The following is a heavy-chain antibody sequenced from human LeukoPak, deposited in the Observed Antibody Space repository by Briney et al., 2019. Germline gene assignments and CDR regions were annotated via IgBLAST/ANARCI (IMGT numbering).Heavy chain of an antibody. CDR1: GFTFSSYA. D-gene: IGHD3-22*01. Sequence: LSGGSLRLSCAASGFTFSSYAMSWVRQAPGKGLEWVSAISGSGGSTYYADSVKGRFTVSRDNSKNTLYLQMNSLRAEDTAVYYCAKESPYYYDSSGYEGDYWGQGTLVTVSS. J-gene: IGHJ4*02. V-gene: IGHV3-23*01. CDR2: ISGSGGST. CDR3: AKESPYYYDSSGYEGDY.